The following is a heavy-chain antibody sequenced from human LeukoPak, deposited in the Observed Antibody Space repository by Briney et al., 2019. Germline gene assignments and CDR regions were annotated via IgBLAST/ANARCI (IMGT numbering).Heavy chain of an antibody. Sequence: PSGGTLRLSCAASGFTFSSYGMSWVRQAPGKGLEWVSAISGSGGSTYYADSVKGRFTISRDNSKNTLYLQMNSLRAEDTAVYYCAKERITMVRGAMGGFDYWGQGTLVTVSS. CDR1: GFTFSSYG. CDR3: AKERITMVRGAMGGFDY. CDR2: ISGSGGST. J-gene: IGHJ4*02. V-gene: IGHV3-23*01. D-gene: IGHD3-10*01.